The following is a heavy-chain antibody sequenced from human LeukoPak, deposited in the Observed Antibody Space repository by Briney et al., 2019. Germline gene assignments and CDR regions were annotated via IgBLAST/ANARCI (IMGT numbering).Heavy chain of an antibody. V-gene: IGHV4-30-4*08. CDR1: GDSISSYY. D-gene: IGHD3-3*01. Sequence: SETLSLTCTVSGDSISSYYWSWIRQPPGKGLEWIGYIYYSGSTYYNPSLKSRVTISVDTSKNQFSLKLSSVTAADTAVYNCARGLRFLEWLPYYFDYWGQGTLVTVSS. CDR3: ARGLRFLEWLPYYFDY. CDR2: IYYSGST. J-gene: IGHJ4*02.